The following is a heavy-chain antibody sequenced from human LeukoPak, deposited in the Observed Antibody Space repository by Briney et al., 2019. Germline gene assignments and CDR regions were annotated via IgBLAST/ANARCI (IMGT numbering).Heavy chain of an antibody. CDR2: IWYDGSNK. J-gene: IGHJ4*02. CDR1: GFTFSSYG. Sequence: GGSLRLSCAASGFTFSSYGMHWVRRAPGKGLEWVAVIWYDGSNKYYADSVKGRFTISRDNSKNTLYLQMNSLRAEDTAVYYCARDEGYYFDYWGQGTLVTVSS. CDR3: ARDEGYYFDY. V-gene: IGHV3-33*01.